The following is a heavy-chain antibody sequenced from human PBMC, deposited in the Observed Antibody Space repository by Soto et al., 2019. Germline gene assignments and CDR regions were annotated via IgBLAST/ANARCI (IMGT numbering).Heavy chain of an antibody. D-gene: IGHD1-26*01. Sequence: GGSLRLSCAASGFTFSSYSMNWVRQAPGKGLEWVSSISSSSSYIYYADSVKDRFTISRDNAKNSLYLQMNSLRAEDTAVYYCARGLVGMLGPNDVFDIWGQGTLVTVSS. V-gene: IGHV3-21*01. CDR1: GFTFSSYS. CDR2: ISSSSSYI. J-gene: IGHJ3*02. CDR3: ARGLVGMLGPNDVFDI.